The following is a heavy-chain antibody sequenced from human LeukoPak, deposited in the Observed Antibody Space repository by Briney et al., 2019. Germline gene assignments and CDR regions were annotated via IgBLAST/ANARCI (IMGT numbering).Heavy chain of an antibody. D-gene: IGHD3-10*01. CDR2: ISYDGSNK. J-gene: IGHJ4*02. CDR3: AKDNYGSGSYRGY. V-gene: IGHV3-30-3*01. Sequence: PGRSLRLSCAASGFTFSSYAMHWVRQAPGKGLEWVAVISYDGSNKYYADSVKGRFTISRDNSKNTLYLQMNSLRAEDTAVYYCAKDNYGSGSYRGYWGQGTLVTVSS. CDR1: GFTFSSYA.